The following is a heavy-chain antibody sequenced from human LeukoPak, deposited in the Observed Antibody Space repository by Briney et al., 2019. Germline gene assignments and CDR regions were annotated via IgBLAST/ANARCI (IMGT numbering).Heavy chain of an antibody. D-gene: IGHD3-16*02. Sequence: SETLSLTCTVSGGSISSYYWSWIRQPPGKGLEWIGYIYYSGSTNYNPSLKSRVTISVDTSKNQFSLKLSSVTAADTAVYYCARHNPYYDYVWGSYRPNPWFDPWGQGTLVTVSS. CDR3: ARHNPYYDYVWGSYRPNPWFDP. CDR2: IYYSGST. CDR1: GGSISSYY. J-gene: IGHJ5*02. V-gene: IGHV4-59*08.